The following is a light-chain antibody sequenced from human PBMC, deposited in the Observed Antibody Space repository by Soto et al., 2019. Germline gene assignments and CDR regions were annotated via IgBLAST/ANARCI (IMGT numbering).Light chain of an antibody. CDR1: QSVSSN. CDR2: GAS. J-gene: IGKJ1*01. Sequence: EVVMTRSPATLSVSQGERATLSCRASQSVSSNLAWYQQKPGQAPRLLIYGASTRATGIPARFSGSGSGTEFTLTISRLEPEDFAVYYCQQYGSSWTFGQGTKVAIK. CDR3: QQYGSSWT. V-gene: IGKV3-15*01.